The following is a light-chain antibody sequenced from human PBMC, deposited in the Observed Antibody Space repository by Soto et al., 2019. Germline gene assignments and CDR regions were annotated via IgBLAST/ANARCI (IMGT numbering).Light chain of an antibody. CDR1: QGISSW. V-gene: IGKV1-12*01. CDR2: AAS. J-gene: IGKJ1*01. Sequence: DIQMTQAPSSVSASVGDRVTITCRASQGISSWLAWYQHKPGKAPKLLIYAASSLQSGVPSRFSGSGSGTDFTLTISRLEPEDFAVYYCQQYGRSPWTFGQGTKVEVK. CDR3: QQYGRSPWT.